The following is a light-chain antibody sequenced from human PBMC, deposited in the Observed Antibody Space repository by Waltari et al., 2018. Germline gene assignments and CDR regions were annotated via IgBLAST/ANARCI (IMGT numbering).Light chain of an antibody. V-gene: IGKV1-5*03. J-gene: IGKJ1*01. CDR2: KAS. CDR1: QSISSW. Sequence: IQMTQSPSTLSASVGARVTITCRASQSISSWLAWYQQKPGKAPKLLTYKASSLESGVPSRFSGSGSGTEFTLTISSLQPDDFATYYCQQYNSYPWTFGQGTKVEIK. CDR3: QQYNSYPWT.